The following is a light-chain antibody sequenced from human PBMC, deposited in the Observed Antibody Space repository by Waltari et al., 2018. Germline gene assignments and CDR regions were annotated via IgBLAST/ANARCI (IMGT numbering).Light chain of an antibody. J-gene: IGLJ2*01. V-gene: IGLV1-36*01. CDR3: AAWDDSLSGVV. CDR2: YDD. CDR1: SSNIGNNA. Sequence: QSVLTQPPSVSEAPRQRVTISCSGSSSNIGNNAVNWYQQLPGKAPKLLIYYDDLLPSGVSDRFSGSQSGTSASLAISGLQSEDEADYYCAAWDDSLSGVVFGGGTKLTVL.